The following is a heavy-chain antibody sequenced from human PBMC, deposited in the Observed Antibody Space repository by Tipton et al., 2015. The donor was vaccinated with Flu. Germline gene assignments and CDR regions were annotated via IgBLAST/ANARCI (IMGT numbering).Heavy chain of an antibody. D-gene: IGHD6-13*01. CDR3: ARYSAAGPDDY. V-gene: IGHV4-4*07. Sequence: TLSLTCTVSGGSISSYYWSWIRQPAGKGLEWIGRIYTSGSTNYNTSLKSRVTISVDTSKNKFSLKLSSVTAADTAVYYCARYSAAGPDDYWGQGTLVTVSS. CDR1: GGSISSYY. CDR2: IYTSGST. J-gene: IGHJ4*02.